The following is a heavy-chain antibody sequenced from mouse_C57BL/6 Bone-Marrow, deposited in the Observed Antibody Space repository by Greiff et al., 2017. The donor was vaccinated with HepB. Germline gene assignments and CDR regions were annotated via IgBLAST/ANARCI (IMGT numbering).Heavy chain of an antibody. CDR2: ISSGGSYT. D-gene: IGHD1-1*01. V-gene: IGHV5-6*01. Sequence: EVKLVESGGDLVKPGGSLKLSCAASGFTFSSYGMSWVRQTPDKRLEWVATISSGGSYTYYPDSVKGRFTISRDNAKNTLYLQMSSLKSEDTAMYYCARHYYDSMDYWGQGTSVTVSS. J-gene: IGHJ4*01. CDR1: GFTFSSYG. CDR3: ARHYYDSMDY.